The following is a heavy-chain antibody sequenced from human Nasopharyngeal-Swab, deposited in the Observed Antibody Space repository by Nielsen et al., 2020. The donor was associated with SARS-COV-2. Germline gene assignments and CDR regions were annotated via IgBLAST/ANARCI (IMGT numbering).Heavy chain of an antibody. D-gene: IGHD6-13*01. CDR1: GGSFSGYY. CDR2: IYYSGST. J-gene: IGHJ4*02. Sequence: SETLSLTFAVYGGSFSGYYWSWIRQPPGKGLEWIGYIYYSGSTNYNPSLKSRVTISVDTSKNQFSLKLSSVTAADTAVYYCARTIIAAAEGYFDYWGQGTLVTVSS. CDR3: ARTIIAAAEGYFDY. V-gene: IGHV4-59*01.